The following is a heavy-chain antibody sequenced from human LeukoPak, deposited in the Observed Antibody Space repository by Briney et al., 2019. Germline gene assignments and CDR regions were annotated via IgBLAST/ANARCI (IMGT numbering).Heavy chain of an antibody. J-gene: IGHJ4*02. V-gene: IGHV3-30*02. Sequence: AGGSLRLSCAASGFTFSSYSMHWVRQAPGKGLEWVAFIRYDGSNKYYADPVKGRFTISRDNSKNTLYLQMNSLRAEDTAVYYCAKVPKRGIVVVPAAALGDYWGQGTLVTVSS. D-gene: IGHD2-2*01. CDR2: IRYDGSNK. CDR1: GFTFSSYS. CDR3: AKVPKRGIVVVPAAALGDY.